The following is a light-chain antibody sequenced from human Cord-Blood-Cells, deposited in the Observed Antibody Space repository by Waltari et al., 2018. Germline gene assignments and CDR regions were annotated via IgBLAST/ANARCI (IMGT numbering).Light chain of an antibody. V-gene: IGLV2-11*01. Sequence: QSPLPQPRSVSGSPGEPVTLSRLGTSIGVVCYNYVSWYQQHPGKAPKLMIYDVSNRPSGVPDRFSGSKSGNTASLTISGLQAEDEADYYCCSYAGSYTWVFGGGTKLTVL. J-gene: IGLJ3*02. CDR1: SIGVVCYNY. CDR2: DVS. CDR3: CSYAGSYTWV.